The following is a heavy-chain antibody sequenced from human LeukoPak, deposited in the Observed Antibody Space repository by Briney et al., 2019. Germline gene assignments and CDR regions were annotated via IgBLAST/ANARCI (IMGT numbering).Heavy chain of an antibody. J-gene: IGHJ3*02. CDR2: ISGSGGST. V-gene: IGHV3-23*01. Sequence: PGGSLRLSCAASELTFSSYWMSWVRQAPGKGLEWVSAISGSGGSTYYADSVKGRFTISRDNSKNTLYLQMNSLRAEDTAVYYCAKDRSDRDAFDIWGQGTMVTVSS. CDR3: AKDRSDRDAFDI. CDR1: ELTFSSYW.